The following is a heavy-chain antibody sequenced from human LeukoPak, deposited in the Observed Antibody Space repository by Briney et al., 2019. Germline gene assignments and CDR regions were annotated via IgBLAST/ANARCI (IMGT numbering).Heavy chain of an antibody. D-gene: IGHD4-11*01. Sequence: PGESLRLSCEASGFAFNSYTIRWVRQAPGKGLESVAAITSRSNHIYIADSVKGRFTISRDNAKNSLFLQMSSLRVEDTAVYYCARVAQGATTETYFYYYMEVWGKGTTVTVSS. CDR3: ARVAQGATTETYFYYYMEV. CDR1: GFAFNSYT. V-gene: IGHV3-21*01. CDR2: ITSRSNHI. J-gene: IGHJ6*03.